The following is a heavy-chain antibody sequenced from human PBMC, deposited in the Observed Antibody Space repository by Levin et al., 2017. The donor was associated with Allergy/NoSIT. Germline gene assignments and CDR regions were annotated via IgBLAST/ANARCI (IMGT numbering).Heavy chain of an antibody. Sequence: ASVKVSCKASGYTFTGYYMHWVRQAPGQGLEWMGWINPNSGGTNYAQKFQGRVTMTRDTSISTAYMELSRLRSDDTAVYYCARVCSWNDCVPPDYWGQGTLVTVSS. CDR1: GYTFTGYY. J-gene: IGHJ4*02. CDR2: INPNSGGT. V-gene: IGHV1-2*02. CDR3: ARVCSWNDCVPPDY. D-gene: IGHD1-1*01.